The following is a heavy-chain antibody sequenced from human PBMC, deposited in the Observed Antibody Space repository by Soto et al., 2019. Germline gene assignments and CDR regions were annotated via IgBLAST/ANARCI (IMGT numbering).Heavy chain of an antibody. Sequence: APVKVSCKASGYTFTSYGISWVRQAPGQGLEWMGWISAYNGNTNYAQKLQGRVTMTTDTSTSTAYMELRSLRSDDTAVYYCARGVVSSSLRLVYWYFDLWGRGTLVTGSS. CDR3: ARGVVSSSLRLVYWYFDL. D-gene: IGHD6-13*01. CDR1: GYTFTSYG. J-gene: IGHJ2*01. CDR2: ISAYNGNT. V-gene: IGHV1-18*01.